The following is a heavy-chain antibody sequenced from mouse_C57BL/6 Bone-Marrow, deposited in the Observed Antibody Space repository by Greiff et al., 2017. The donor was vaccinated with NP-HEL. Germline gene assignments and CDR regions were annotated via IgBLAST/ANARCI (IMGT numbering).Heavy chain of an antibody. CDR3: ARYDGSSYWYFDV. V-gene: IGHV1-64*01. CDR2: IHPNSGST. D-gene: IGHD1-1*01. Sequence: QVQLQQPGAELVKPGASVKLSCKASGYPFTSYWMHWVKQRPGQGLEWIGMIHPNSGSTNYNEKFKSKATLTVDKSSSTAYMQLSSLTSEDSAVYYCARYDGSSYWYFDVWGTGTTVTVSS. J-gene: IGHJ1*03. CDR1: GYPFTSYW.